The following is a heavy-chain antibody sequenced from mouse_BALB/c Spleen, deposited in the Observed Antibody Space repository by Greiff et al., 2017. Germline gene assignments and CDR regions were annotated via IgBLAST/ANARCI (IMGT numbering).Heavy chain of an antibody. J-gene: IGHJ4*01. CDR1: GFNIKDTY. V-gene: IGHV14-3*02. CDR3: TRGYYGSYYAMDY. D-gene: IGHD2-1*01. Sequence: EVQLQQSGAELVKPGASVKLSCTASGFNIKDTYMHWVKQRPEQGLEWIGRIDPANGNTKYDPKFQGKATITADTSSSTAYMHLSSLTSEDSAVYYCTRGYYGSYYAMDYWGQGTSVTVSS. CDR2: IDPANGNT.